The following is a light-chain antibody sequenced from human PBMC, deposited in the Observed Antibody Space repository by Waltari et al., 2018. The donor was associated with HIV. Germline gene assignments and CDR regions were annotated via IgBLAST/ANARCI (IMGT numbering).Light chain of an antibody. CDR3: HSRDTDGDHYV. CDR2: GAN. CDR1: SLRSFF. J-gene: IGLJ1*01. Sequence: SSELTQDPVLSVALGQTIKITCQGDSLRSFFPNWYQQTPGQAPILVVYGANRRPSGIPYRFSASNSGNTSSLIISDSQAVDEADYYCHSRDTDGDHYVFGGGTRVIV. V-gene: IGLV3-19*01.